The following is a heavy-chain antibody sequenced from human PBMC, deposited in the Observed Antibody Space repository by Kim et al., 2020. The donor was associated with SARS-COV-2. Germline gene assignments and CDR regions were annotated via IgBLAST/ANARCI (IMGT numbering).Heavy chain of an antibody. CDR2: INHSGST. CDR1: GGSFSGYY. V-gene: IGHV4-34*01. D-gene: IGHD6-13*01. CDR3: ARVGYSSSWYDYYYYYGMDV. J-gene: IGHJ6*02. Sequence: SETLSLTCAVYGGSFSGYYWSWIRQPPGKGLEWIGEINHSGSTNYNPSLKSRVTISVDTSKNQFSLKLSSVTAADTAVYYCARVGYSSSWYDYYYYYGMDVWGQGTTVTVSS.